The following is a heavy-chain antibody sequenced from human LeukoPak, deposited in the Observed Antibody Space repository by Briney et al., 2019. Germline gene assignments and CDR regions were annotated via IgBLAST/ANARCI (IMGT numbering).Heavy chain of an antibody. CDR3: ARDDTHYGSSGSFYDAFDI. J-gene: IGHJ3*02. CDR2: IKQDGSEK. D-gene: IGHD3-22*01. Sequence: GGSLRLSCVASGFTFSSRDWMTWVRQAPGKGLEWVANIKQDGSEKNYVDSVKGRFTISRDNAKNSLYLQMNSLRAEDTAVYYCARDDTHYGSSGSFYDAFDIWGQGTMVTVSS. V-gene: IGHV3-7*01. CDR1: GFTFSSRDW.